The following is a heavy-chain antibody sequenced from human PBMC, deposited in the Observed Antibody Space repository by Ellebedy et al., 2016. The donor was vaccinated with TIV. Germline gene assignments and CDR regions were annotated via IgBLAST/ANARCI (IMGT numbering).Heavy chain of an antibody. D-gene: IGHD5-18*01. CDR3: AKDLGYSYGYNYGMDV. Sequence: GESLKISCAASGFTVSSNYMSWVRQAPGKGLEWVSAISGSGGSTYYADSVKGRFTISRDNSKNTLYLQMNSLRAEDTAVYYCAKDLGYSYGYNYGMDVWGQGTTVTVSS. CDR2: ISGSGGST. V-gene: IGHV3-23*01. CDR1: GFTVSSNY. J-gene: IGHJ6*02.